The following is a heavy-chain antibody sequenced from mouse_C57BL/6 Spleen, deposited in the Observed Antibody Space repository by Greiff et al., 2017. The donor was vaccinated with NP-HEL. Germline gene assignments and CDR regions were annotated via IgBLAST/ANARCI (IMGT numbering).Heavy chain of an antibody. CDR2: IYPRSGNT. D-gene: IGHD4-1*01. CDR3: ARWDDYYAMDY. CDR1: GYTFTSYG. J-gene: IGHJ4*01. Sequence: QVQLQQSGAELARPGASVKLSCKASGYTFTSYGISWVKQRTGQGLEWIGEIYPRSGNTYYNEKFKGQATLTADKSSSTAYLELRSLTSEDSAVYFCARWDDYYAMDYWGQGTSVTVSS. V-gene: IGHV1-81*01.